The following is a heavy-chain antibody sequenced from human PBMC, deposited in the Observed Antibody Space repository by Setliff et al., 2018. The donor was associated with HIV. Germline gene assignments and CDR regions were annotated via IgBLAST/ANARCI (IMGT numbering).Heavy chain of an antibody. D-gene: IGHD3-9*01. J-gene: IGHJ6*03. Sequence: SETLSLTCTVSGGSISSGDYYWTWIRQPAGKGLQWIGRIHTSGNTNYNPSLKSRVTISVDTSKSQFSLKLSSLTAADTAVYYCARGHDNKYYYFYYMDVWGKGTTVTVSS. V-gene: IGHV4-61*02. CDR3: ARGHDNKYYYFYYMDV. CDR1: GGSISSGDYY. CDR2: IHTSGNT.